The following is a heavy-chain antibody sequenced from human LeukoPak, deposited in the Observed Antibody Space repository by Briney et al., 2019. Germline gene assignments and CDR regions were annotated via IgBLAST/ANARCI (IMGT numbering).Heavy chain of an antibody. D-gene: IGHD6-13*01. CDR1: GGTFSSYA. J-gene: IGHJ4*02. Sequence: SVKVSCKASGGTFSSYAISWVRQAPGQGLEWMGRIIPILGIANYAQKFQGRVTITADKSTSTAYMELSSLRSEDTAVYYCARDRDTYSSSWYVAYWGQGTLVTVSS. CDR3: ARDRDTYSSSWYVAY. CDR2: IIPILGIA. V-gene: IGHV1-69*04.